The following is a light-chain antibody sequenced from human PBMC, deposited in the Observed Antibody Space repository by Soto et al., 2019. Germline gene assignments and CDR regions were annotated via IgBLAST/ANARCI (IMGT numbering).Light chain of an antibody. V-gene: IGKV3-20*01. J-gene: IGKJ3*01. CDR3: QQYDGSPLT. CDR2: GAS. CDR1: QSLSINS. Sequence: EIVLTQSPGTLSLSPGERATLSCRASQSLSINSLAWYQQKPGQSPRLLVYGASTRDTGIPDRFRGSGSGTDFALTSSSLEPEDFAMYYCQQYDGSPLTFGPWTKVDIK.